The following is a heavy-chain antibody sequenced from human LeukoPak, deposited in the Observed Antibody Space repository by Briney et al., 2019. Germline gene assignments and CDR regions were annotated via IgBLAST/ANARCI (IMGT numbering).Heavy chain of an antibody. CDR2: INPNSGGT. CDR1: GYTFTGYY. CDR3: ARQIDILTGYYKAKDYFDY. Sequence: ASVKVSCKASGYTFTGYYMHWVRQAPGQGLEWMGWINPNSGGTNYAQKFQGRVTMTRDTSISTAYMELSRLRSDDTAVYYCARQIDILTGYYKAKDYFDYWGQGTLVTVSS. V-gene: IGHV1-2*02. D-gene: IGHD3-9*01. J-gene: IGHJ4*02.